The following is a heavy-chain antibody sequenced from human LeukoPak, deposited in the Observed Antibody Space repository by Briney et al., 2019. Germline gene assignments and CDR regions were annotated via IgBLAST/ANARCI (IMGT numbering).Heavy chain of an antibody. Sequence: GASVKVSCKASGYTFTSYYMHWVRQAPGQGLEWMGIINPSGGSTSYAQKFQGRVTVTEDTSTDTAYMEVTNLRSDDTAVYYCAMGVDRSSWYLFDYWGQGALVTVSS. CDR1: GYTFTSYY. V-gene: IGHV1-46*01. J-gene: IGHJ4*02. D-gene: IGHD6-13*01. CDR3: AMGVDRSSWYLFDY. CDR2: INPSGGST.